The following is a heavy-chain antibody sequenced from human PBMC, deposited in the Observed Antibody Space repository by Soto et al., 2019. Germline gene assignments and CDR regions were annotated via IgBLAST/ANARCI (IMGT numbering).Heavy chain of an antibody. CDR2: ISSSSSTI. CDR3: AGGCSGGSCYLYYYYYYMDV. Sequence: GGSLRLSCAASGFTFSSYSMNWVRQAPGKGLEWVSYISSSSSTIYYADSVKGRFTISRDNAKNSLYLQMNSLRAEDTAVYYCAGGCSGGSCYLYYYYYYMDVWGKGTTVTVSS. V-gene: IGHV3-48*01. D-gene: IGHD2-15*01. J-gene: IGHJ6*03. CDR1: GFTFSSYS.